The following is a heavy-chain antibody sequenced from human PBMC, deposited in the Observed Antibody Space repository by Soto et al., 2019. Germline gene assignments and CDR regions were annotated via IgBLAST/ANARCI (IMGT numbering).Heavy chain of an antibody. CDR2: IYYSGST. J-gene: IGHJ5*02. Sequence: PSETLSLTCTVSGCSISSGDYYWSWIRQPPGKGLEWIGYIYYSGSTYDNPSLKSRVTISVDTSKNQFSLKLSSVTAAATAVYYCARVCQDYDILTGYSPWANWFDPWGQGTLVTVSS. D-gene: IGHD3-9*01. CDR3: ARVCQDYDILTGYSPWANWFDP. CDR1: GCSISSGDYY. V-gene: IGHV4-30-4*01.